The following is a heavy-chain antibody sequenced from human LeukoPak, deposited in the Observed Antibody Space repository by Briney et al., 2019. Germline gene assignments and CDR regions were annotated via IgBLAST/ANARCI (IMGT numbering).Heavy chain of an antibody. CDR3: ARDPAAAGPGSHDY. D-gene: IGHD6-13*01. CDR1: GFTFSSYE. J-gene: IGHJ4*02. V-gene: IGHV3-74*01. Sequence: GGSLRLSCAASGFTFSSYEMNWVRQAPGKGLVWVSRINSDGSSTSYADSVKGRFTISRDNAKNTLYLQMNSLRAEDTAMYYCARDPAAAGPGSHDYWGQGTLVTVSS. CDR2: INSDGSST.